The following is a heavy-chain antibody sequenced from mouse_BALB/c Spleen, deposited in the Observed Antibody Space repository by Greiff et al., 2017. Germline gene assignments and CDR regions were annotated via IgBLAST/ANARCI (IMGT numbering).Heavy chain of an antibody. CDR2: IWGGGST. D-gene: IGHD4-1*01. V-gene: IGHV2-6-4*01. Sequence: VMLVESGPGLVAPSQSLSITCTVSGFSLSRYSVHWVRQPPGKGLEWLGMIWGGGSTDYNSALKSRLSISKDNSKSQVFLKMNSLQTDDTAMYYCAIPNWDSAWFAYWGQGTLVTVSA. CDR3: AIPNWDSAWFAY. J-gene: IGHJ3*01. CDR1: GFSLSRYS.